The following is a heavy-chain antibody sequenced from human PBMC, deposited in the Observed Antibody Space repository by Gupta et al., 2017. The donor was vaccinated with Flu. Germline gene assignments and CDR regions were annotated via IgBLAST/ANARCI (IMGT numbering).Heavy chain of an antibody. Sequence: EVQLVESGGGLVQPGGSLRLSCAASGFTFSSYAMHWVRQAPGKGLEYVSAISSKGGSTYYANSVKGRFTSSRDNAKNTLYLQMGSLRAEDMAVYYCARDGGVVPAAMWVHFDYWGQGTLVTVSS. CDR3: ARDGGVVPAAMWVHFDY. D-gene: IGHD2-2*01. V-gene: IGHV3-64*01. CDR2: ISSKGGST. CDR1: GFTFSSYA. J-gene: IGHJ4*02.